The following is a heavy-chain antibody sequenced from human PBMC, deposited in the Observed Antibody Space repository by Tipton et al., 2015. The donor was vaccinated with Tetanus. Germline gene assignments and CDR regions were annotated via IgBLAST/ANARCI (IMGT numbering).Heavy chain of an antibody. CDR3: ARAGSVTVGFDP. CDR1: GGSISSSSYY. Sequence: LRLSCTVSGGSISSSSYYWGWIRQPPGKGLEWIGSIYYSGSTYCNPSLKSRVTISVDTSKNQFSLKLSSVTAADTAVYYCARAGSVTVGFDPWGQGTLVTVSS. D-gene: IGHD2-15*01. J-gene: IGHJ5*02. CDR2: IYYSGST. V-gene: IGHV4-39*01.